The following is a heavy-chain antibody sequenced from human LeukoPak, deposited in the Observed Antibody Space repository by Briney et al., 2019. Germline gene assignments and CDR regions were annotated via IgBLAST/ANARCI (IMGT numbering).Heavy chain of an antibody. V-gene: IGHV3-23*01. CDR3: AKFGYCSSTSCGEYYFDY. CDR2: ISGSGGST. Sequence: GGFLRLSCAASGFTFSSYAMHWVRQAPGKGLEWVSAISGSGGSTYYADSVKGRFTISRDNSKNTLYLQMNSLRAEDTAVYYCAKFGYCSSTSCGEYYFDYWGQGTLVTVSS. D-gene: IGHD2-2*01. J-gene: IGHJ4*02. CDR1: GFTFSSYA.